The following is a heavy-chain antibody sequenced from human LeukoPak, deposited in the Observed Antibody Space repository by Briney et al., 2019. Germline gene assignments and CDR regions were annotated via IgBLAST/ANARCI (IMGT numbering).Heavy chain of an antibody. J-gene: IGHJ1*01. D-gene: IGHD6-19*01. CDR2: ISYDGSNK. CDR3: ARDLSIAVAGTGYFQH. V-gene: IGHV3-30-3*01. Sequence: PGGSLRLSCAASGFAFSSYSMHWVRQAPGKGLEWVAVISYDGSNKYYADSVKGRFTISRDNSKNTLYLQMNSLRAEDTAVYYCARDLSIAVAGTGYFQHWGQGTLVTVSS. CDR1: GFAFSSYS.